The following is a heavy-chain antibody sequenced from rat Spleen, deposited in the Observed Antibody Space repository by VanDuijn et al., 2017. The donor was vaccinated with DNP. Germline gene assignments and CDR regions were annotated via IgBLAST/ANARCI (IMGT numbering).Heavy chain of an antibody. CDR2: ISYNGGTP. J-gene: IGHJ2*01. D-gene: IGHD1-4*01. Sequence: EVLLVESDGGLVQPGRSLKLSCAVSGFTFSDYYMAWVRQAPAKGLEWVATISYNGGTPYYRDSVKGRFIISRNNARSTLYLQMDSLRSDDTATYYCAGRPPPTRGPFDYWGQGVMVTVSS. CDR3: AGRPPPTRGPFDY. V-gene: IGHV5-7*01. CDR1: GFTFSDYY.